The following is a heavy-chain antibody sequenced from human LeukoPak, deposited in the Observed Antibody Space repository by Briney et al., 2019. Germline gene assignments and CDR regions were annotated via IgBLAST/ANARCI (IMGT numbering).Heavy chain of an antibody. V-gene: IGHV3-23*01. Sequence: GGSLRLSCAASVFTFSSYAMSWVRQAPGNGLEWVSAISGSGGSTYYADSVKGRFTISRDNSKKTLYLQMNSLRAEDTAVYYWAKAGDYYAFDIWGQGTMVTVSS. CDR2: ISGSGGST. CDR1: VFTFSSYA. J-gene: IGHJ3*02. D-gene: IGHD4-17*01. CDR3: AKAGDYYAFDI.